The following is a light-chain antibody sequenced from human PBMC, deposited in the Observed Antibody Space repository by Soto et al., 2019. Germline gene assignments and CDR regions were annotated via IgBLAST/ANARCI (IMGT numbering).Light chain of an antibody. CDR3: QQYYSYPTF. CDR2: AAS. V-gene: IGKV1-8*01. Sequence: AIRMTQSPSSLSASTGDRVTITCRASQGISSYLAWYQQKPGKAPKLLIYAASTLQSGVPSRFSGSGSGTDFTLTISCLQSEDFATYYCQQYYSYPTFLGGGTKVEIK. J-gene: IGKJ4*01. CDR1: QGISSY.